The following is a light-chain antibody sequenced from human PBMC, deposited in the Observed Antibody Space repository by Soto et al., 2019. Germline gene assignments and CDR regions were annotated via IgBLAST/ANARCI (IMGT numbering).Light chain of an antibody. CDR2: DAS. Sequence: EIVLTQSPATLSLSPGERATLSCRASQSVGSYFAWYQQKPGQAPRLLIYDASNRATGIPARFSGSGSGTDFTLTISSLESEDFAVYYCQQRSTWPLTFGQGTRWIS. CDR3: QQRSTWPLT. J-gene: IGKJ1*01. CDR1: QSVGSY. V-gene: IGKV3-11*01.